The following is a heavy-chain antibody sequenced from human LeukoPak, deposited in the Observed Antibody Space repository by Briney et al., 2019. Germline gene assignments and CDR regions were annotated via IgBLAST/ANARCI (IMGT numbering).Heavy chain of an antibody. CDR2: IYPRDGST. CDR1: GYTFTSNY. CDR3: ARDQEGFDY. Sequence: ASVKVSCKASGYTFTSNYIHWVRQAPGQGLEWMGMIYPRDGSTSYAQKFLGRVTVTRGTSTSTVHMELSGLRSEDTAVYYCARDQEGFDYWGQGTLVTVSS. V-gene: IGHV1-46*01. J-gene: IGHJ4*02.